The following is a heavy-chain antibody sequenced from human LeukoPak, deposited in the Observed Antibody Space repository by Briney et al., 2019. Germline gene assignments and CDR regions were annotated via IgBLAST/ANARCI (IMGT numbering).Heavy chain of an antibody. V-gene: IGHV4-39*07. CDR3: ARTLYPWNFDY. J-gene: IGHJ4*02. Sequence: SETLSLTCTVSGDSISRNSFYWGWIRQPPGKGLEWIASIYYSGSTYYSPSLTSRVTISVDSSKNQFSLKLSSVTAADTAVYYCARTLYPWNFDYWGQGILVTVSS. D-gene: IGHD2-2*02. CDR2: IYYSGST. CDR1: GDSISRNSFY.